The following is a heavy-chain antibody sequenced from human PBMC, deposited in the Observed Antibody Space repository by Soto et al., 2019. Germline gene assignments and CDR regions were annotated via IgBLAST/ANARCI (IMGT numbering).Heavy chain of an antibody. J-gene: IGHJ4*02. Sequence: GGSLRLSCAASGFTFSSYSMNWVRQAPGKGLEWVSSISSSSSYIYYADSVKGRFTISRDNAKNSLYLQMNSLRAEDTAVYYCARDLSIFGSWSFDSWGQGTLVTVSP. V-gene: IGHV3-21*01. CDR3: ARDLSIFGSWSFDS. CDR2: ISSSSSYI. CDR1: GFTFSSYS. D-gene: IGHD6-13*01.